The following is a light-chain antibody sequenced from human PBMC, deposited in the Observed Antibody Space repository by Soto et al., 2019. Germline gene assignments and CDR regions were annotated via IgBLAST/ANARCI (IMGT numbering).Light chain of an antibody. CDR3: ISYTSDDVRYV. CDR2: EVS. Sequence: QSALTQPASVSGTPGQSITISCTGSNSDVGIYDFVSWYQHHPVRAPKLIVSEVSHRPSGVSNRFSGSKSGNTASLTISGLQSEDEADYYCISYTSDDVRYVFGTGTKLTVL. CDR1: NSDVGIYDF. J-gene: IGLJ1*01. V-gene: IGLV2-14*01.